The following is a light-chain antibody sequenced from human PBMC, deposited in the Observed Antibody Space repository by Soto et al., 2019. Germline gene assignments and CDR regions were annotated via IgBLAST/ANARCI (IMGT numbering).Light chain of an antibody. Sequence: DIQMTQSPSSVSASVGDRVTITCRASQGIRRWLAWFQQKPGKAPKVLIYAASSLQSGVSSRFSGSGSGTDFTLTISSLLPEDFATYYCQQAQNFPLTFGGGTKVEMK. CDR3: QQAQNFPLT. V-gene: IGKV1-12*01. CDR2: AAS. J-gene: IGKJ4*01. CDR1: QGIRRW.